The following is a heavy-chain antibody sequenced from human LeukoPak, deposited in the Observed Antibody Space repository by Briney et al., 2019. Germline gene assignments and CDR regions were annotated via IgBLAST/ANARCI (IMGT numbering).Heavy chain of an antibody. V-gene: IGHV4-34*01. CDR3: ARGTLYSGWSYYFDY. J-gene: IGHJ4*02. Sequence: PSETLSLTCAVYGGSFSGYYWSWIRQPPGKGLEWIGEINHSGSTNYHPSLKSRVTISVDTSKNHFSLRLSSLTDADTAMYYCARGTLYSGWSYYFDYWGQGSQVTVSS. CDR1: GGSFSGYY. CDR2: INHSGST. D-gene: IGHD6-19*01.